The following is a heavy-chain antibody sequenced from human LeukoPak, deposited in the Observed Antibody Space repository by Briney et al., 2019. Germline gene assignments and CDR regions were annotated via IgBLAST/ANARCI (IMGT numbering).Heavy chain of an antibody. Sequence: GASVKVSCKASGYTFTSYGISWVRQAPGQGLEWMGWISAYNGNTNYAQKLQGRVTMTTDTSTSTAYMELRSLRSDDTAVYYCARDSEPSMVRGVIKSPYYYGMDVWGQGTTATVSS. V-gene: IGHV1-18*01. CDR3: ARDSEPSMVRGVIKSPYYYGMDV. J-gene: IGHJ6*02. CDR1: GYTFTSYG. D-gene: IGHD3-10*01. CDR2: ISAYNGNT.